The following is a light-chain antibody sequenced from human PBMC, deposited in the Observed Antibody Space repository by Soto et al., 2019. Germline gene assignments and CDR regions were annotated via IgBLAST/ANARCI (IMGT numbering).Light chain of an antibody. Sequence: DIQMTQSPSTLSGSVGDRVTITCRASQTISSRLAWYQQKPGKAPKLLIYKASTLKSGVPSRFNGSGSGTEFAHTTKCLQPYGVEAYSIKLYDNHPDAFG. CDR1: QTISSR. CDR2: KAS. CDR3: KLYDNHPDA. J-gene: IGKJ1*01. V-gene: IGKV1-5*03.